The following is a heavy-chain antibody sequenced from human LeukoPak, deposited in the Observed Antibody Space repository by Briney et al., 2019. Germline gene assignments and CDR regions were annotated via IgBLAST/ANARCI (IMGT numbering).Heavy chain of an antibody. CDR1: GFTFGDYA. Sequence: GRSLRLSCTASGFTFGDYAMSWVRQAPGKGLEWVGFIRSKAYGGTTEYAASVKGRFTISRDDSKSIAYLQMNSLKTEDTAVYYCTRGRSYDFWSGYYTAYFDYWGQGTLVTVSS. J-gene: IGHJ4*02. CDR2: IRSKAYGGTT. V-gene: IGHV3-49*04. D-gene: IGHD3-3*01. CDR3: TRGRSYDFWSGYYTAYFDY.